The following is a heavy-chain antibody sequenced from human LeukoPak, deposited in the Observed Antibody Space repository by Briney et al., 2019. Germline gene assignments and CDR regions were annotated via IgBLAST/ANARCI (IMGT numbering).Heavy chain of an antibody. V-gene: IGHV4-39*01. J-gene: IGHJ2*01. CDR1: GGSISSSRYY. CDR2: IYYSGST. Sequence: SETLSLTCTVSGGSISSSRYYWGWIRQPPGKGLEWIGSIYYSGSTYYNPSLKSRVTISVDTSKNQFSLKLSSVTAADTAVYYCARYRKSFTVTPPNYWYFDLRGRGTLVTVSS. D-gene: IGHD4-17*01. CDR3: ARYRKSFTVTPPNYWYFDL.